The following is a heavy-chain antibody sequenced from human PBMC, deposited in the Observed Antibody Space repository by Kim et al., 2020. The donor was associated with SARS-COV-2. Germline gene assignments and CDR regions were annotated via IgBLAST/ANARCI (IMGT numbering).Heavy chain of an antibody. Sequence: GGSLRLSCAASGFTFSSYGMHWVRQAPGKGLEWVAVISYDGSNKYYADSVKGRFTISRDNSKNTLYLQMNSLRAEDTAVYYCAKVDYGDYPGAFDIWGQGTMVTVSS. J-gene: IGHJ3*02. V-gene: IGHV3-30*18. CDR1: GFTFSSYG. CDR2: ISYDGSNK. CDR3: AKVDYGDYPGAFDI. D-gene: IGHD4-17*01.